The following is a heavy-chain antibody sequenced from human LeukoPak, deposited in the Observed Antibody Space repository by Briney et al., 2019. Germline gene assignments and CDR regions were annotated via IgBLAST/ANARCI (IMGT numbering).Heavy chain of an antibody. CDR2: ISAYNGNT. Sequence: GASVKVSCKASGYTFTSYGISWVRQAPGQGLEWMGWISAYNGNTNYAQKLQGRVTMTTDTSTSTAYMELRSLRSDDTAVYYCARAGVAYYYDSSGYPVAEYFQHWGQGTLVTVSS. V-gene: IGHV1-18*01. CDR3: ARAGVAYYYDSSGYPVAEYFQH. D-gene: IGHD3-22*01. J-gene: IGHJ1*01. CDR1: GYTFTSYG.